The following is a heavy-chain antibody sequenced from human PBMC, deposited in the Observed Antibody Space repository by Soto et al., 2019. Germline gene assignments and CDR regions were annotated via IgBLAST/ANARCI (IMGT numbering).Heavy chain of an antibody. J-gene: IGHJ6*02. CDR2: INYRGSS. CDR3: VRGQTHRITIFEVVIRSYDYGMDV. D-gene: IGHD3-3*02. Sequence: QVQLQQWGAGLLKPSETLSLTCAVYGGSFTGYYWTWIRQTPGKGLEWIGEINYRGSSYYNPSLESRISMAVDTSKNQFALKLRSVTAGDTAVYFCVRGQTHRITIFEVVIRSYDYGMDVWGQGTTVTVSS. V-gene: IGHV4-34*01. CDR1: GGSFTGYY.